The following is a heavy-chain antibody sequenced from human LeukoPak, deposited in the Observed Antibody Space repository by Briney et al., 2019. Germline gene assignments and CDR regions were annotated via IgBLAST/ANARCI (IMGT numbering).Heavy chain of an antibody. CDR3: ARDRYDCGSGSYYKGFVY. Sequence: SETLSLTCTVSGCSISSYHWSSIRRPPGKELEGIGDIYYSGSTNYKPSLMSRVTISVDTSKSQFSLNLSSVTAAGTAVYDCARDRYDCGSGSYYKGFVYWGQGTLVTAS. CDR2: IYYSGST. J-gene: IGHJ4*02. D-gene: IGHD3-10*01. CDR1: GCSISSYH. V-gene: IGHV4-59*01.